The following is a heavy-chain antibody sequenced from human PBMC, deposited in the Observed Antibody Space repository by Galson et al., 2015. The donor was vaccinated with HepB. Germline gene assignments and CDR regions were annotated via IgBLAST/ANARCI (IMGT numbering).Heavy chain of an antibody. Sequence: SLRLSCAASGFTFSNYALNWVRQGPGKRLEWVAAISGSGATTYYAESVKGRFTISRDNSKNTLHLEMNSLRADDTAGYYCAKANYPGYCSGERSGNCFPLYNFDCWGQGTLVTVSS. CDR1: GFTFSNYA. V-gene: IGHV3-23*01. J-gene: IGHJ4*02. D-gene: IGHD2-15*01. CDR2: ISGSGATT. CDR3: AKANYPGYCSGERSGNCFPLYNFDC.